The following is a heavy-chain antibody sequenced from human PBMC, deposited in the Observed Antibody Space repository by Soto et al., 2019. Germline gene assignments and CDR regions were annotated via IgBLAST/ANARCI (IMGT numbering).Heavy chain of an antibody. CDR1: GGTFSSYA. J-gene: IGHJ5*02. D-gene: IGHD3-10*01. CDR3: AREFLGVRGWLGERFDP. V-gene: IGHV1-69*01. CDR2: IIPIFGTA. Sequence: QVQLVQSGAEVKKPGSSVKVSCKASGGTFSSYAISWVRQAPGHGLEWMGGIIPIFGTANYAQKFQGRVTISADESTSTAYMGLSSLRSEDTAVYFCAREFLGVRGWLGERFDPWGQGTLVTVSS.